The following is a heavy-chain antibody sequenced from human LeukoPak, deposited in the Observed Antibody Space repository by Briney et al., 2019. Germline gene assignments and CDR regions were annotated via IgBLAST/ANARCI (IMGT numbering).Heavy chain of an antibody. CDR1: GFTFSSYS. CDR2: ISSSSSYI. V-gene: IGHV3-21*01. CDR3: ARLISGRFGEFYYMDV. Sequence: GGSLRLSCAASGFTFSSYSMNWVRQAPGKGLEWVSSISSSSSYIYYADSVKGRFTISRDNAKNSLYLQMNSLRAEDTAVYYCARLISGRFGEFYYMDVWGKGTTVTISS. D-gene: IGHD3-10*01. J-gene: IGHJ6*03.